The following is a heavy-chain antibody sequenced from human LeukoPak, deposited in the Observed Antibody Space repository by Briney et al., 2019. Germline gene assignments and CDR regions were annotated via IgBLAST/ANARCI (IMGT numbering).Heavy chain of an antibody. D-gene: IGHD3-16*01. CDR3: AREGRRAVITFGGVCY. Sequence: PGGSLRLSCAASGFTFSSYWMSWVRQAPGKGLEWVANIKQDGNEKYYVDSVKGRFTISRDNAKNSLYLQMNSLRAEDTAVYYCAREGRRAVITFGGVCYWGQGTLVTVSS. J-gene: IGHJ4*02. CDR2: IKQDGNEK. V-gene: IGHV3-7*03. CDR1: GFTFSSYW.